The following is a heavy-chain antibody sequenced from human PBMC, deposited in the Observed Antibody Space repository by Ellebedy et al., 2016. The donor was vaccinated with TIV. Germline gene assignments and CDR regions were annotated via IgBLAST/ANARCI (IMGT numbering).Heavy chain of an antibody. CDR2: IYGDGST. J-gene: IGHJ5*02. D-gene: IGHD4-17*01. CDR3: ARRGSYGDYAVQVNNWFDR. V-gene: IGHV3-66*04. Sequence: GGSLRLSCAVSGFTVSTNYLSWVRQAPGKGLEWVSTIYGDGSTYHADSVRGRFTISRDNSKNTLYLQMKSLRVEDTAVYYCARRGSYGDYAVQVNNWFDRWGQGTLVTV. CDR1: GFTVSTNY.